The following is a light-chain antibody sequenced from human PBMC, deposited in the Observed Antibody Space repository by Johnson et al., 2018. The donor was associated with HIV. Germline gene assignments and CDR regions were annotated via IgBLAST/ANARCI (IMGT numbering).Light chain of an antibody. V-gene: IGLV1-51*01. CDR1: NSNFGNYY. J-gene: IGLJ1*01. CDR2: DNH. CDR3: GTWDTSLSVYV. Sequence: QSVLTQPPSVSAAPGQKVTISCSGNNSNFGNYYLSWYQHLPGTAPKLLIYDNHKRPSGIPDRFSGSKSGTSATLAITGLQAGDEADYYCGTWDTSLSVYVFGTGTKVTVL.